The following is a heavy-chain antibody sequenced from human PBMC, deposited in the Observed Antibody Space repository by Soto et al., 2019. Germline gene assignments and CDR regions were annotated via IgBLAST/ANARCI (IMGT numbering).Heavy chain of an antibody. Sequence: GGSLRLSCAASGFTFDDYAMHWVRQAPGKGLEWVSGISWNSGSIGYADSVKGRFTISRDNAKNSLYLQMNSLRAEDTALYYCANGRSLHEFDYWGQGTLVTVSS. V-gene: IGHV3-9*01. CDR2: ISWNSGSI. D-gene: IGHD2-15*01. CDR1: GFTFDDYA. J-gene: IGHJ4*02. CDR3: ANGRSLHEFDY.